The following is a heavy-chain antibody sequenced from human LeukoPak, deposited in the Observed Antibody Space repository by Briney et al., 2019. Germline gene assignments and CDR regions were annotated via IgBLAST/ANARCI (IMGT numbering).Heavy chain of an antibody. CDR1: GVSVSSNF. V-gene: IGHV3-66*01. CDR2: IYSGGET. J-gene: IGHJ5*02. Sequence: PGGSLRLSCAASGVSVSSNFMIWVRQAPGKGLEWVSLIYSGGETSYADSVKGRFSISRDNSKNTLYLQMNSLSVEDTAVYYCIRDPPAVAINTYAWGQGTLVTVSS. D-gene: IGHD6-13*01. CDR3: IRDPPAVAINTYA.